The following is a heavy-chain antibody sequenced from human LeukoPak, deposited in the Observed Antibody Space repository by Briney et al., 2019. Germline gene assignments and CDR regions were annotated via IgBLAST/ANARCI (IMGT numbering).Heavy chain of an antibody. D-gene: IGHD1-14*01. CDR2: IYHSGST. CDR1: GYSISSGYY. CDR3: TRVYNPDYYYYMDV. V-gene: IGHV4-38-2*02. Sequence: TTSETLSLTCTVSGYSISSGYYWGWIRQPPGKGLEWIGSIYHSGSTYYNPSLKSRVTISVDTSKKQFSLKLSSVTAADTAVYYCTRVYNPDYYYYMDVWGKGTTVTVSS. J-gene: IGHJ6*03.